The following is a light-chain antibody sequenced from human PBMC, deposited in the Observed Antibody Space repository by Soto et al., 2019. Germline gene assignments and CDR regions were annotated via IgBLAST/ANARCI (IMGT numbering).Light chain of an antibody. CDR3: QQRSNWPPIT. J-gene: IGKJ5*01. CDR2: DAS. CDR1: QSVSSY. Sequence: EIVLTQSPATLSLSPGERATLSCRASQSVSSYLAWYQQKPGQAPRLLIYDASNRATGIPARFSGSGSRTDFTLTISSLGPEDFAVYYCQQRSNWPPITFGQGTRLEIK. V-gene: IGKV3-11*01.